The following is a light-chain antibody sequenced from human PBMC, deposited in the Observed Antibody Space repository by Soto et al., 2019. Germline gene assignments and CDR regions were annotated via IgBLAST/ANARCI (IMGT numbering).Light chain of an antibody. CDR2: EVS. Sequence: QSALTQPASVSGSPGQSITISCTGTSSDVGGYSYVSWYQQHPGKAPKLMIYEVSNRPSGVSSRFSGSKSGNTASLTISGLQAEDEADYSCSSFSSSSTLVVFGGGTKLTVL. CDR3: SSFSSSSTLVV. CDR1: SSDVGGYSY. J-gene: IGLJ2*01. V-gene: IGLV2-14*01.